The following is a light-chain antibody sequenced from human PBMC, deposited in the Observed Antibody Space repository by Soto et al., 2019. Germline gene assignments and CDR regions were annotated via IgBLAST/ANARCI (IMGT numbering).Light chain of an antibody. J-gene: IGKJ3*01. CDR1: QDISNN. CDR2: DAS. Sequence: DIQMTQSPSSLSASVGARVTIICQASQDISNNLNRYQQKPGKAPKLLIQDASNLETGVPSRFSGSGSGTDFTFTISSLQPEDMATYYCQQYDNPLFTFGPGTKVDSK. CDR3: QQYDNPLFT. V-gene: IGKV1-33*01.